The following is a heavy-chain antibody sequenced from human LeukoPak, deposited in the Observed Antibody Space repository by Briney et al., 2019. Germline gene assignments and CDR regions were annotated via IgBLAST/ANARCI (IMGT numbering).Heavy chain of an antibody. Sequence: PGGSLRLSCIASGFTFSTYHMHWVRQAPGKGLEWISYINYHGQPSYYADSVRGRFTISRDNAKSSLYLQLNGLRAEDTAVYYCVSDFQWSLEHWGQGTPVTVSS. CDR2: INYHGQPS. D-gene: IGHD1-1*01. V-gene: IGHV3-48*01. J-gene: IGHJ4*02. CDR3: VSDFQWSLEH. CDR1: GFTFSTYH.